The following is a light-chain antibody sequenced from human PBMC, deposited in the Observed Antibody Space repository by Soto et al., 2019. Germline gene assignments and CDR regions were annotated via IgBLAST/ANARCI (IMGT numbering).Light chain of an antibody. J-gene: IGLJ2*01. CDR1: SSDVGGYNY. CDR2: DVS. CDR3: CSYAGNTLVV. Sequence: QSVLTQPRSVSGSPGQSVTISCTGTSSDVGGYNYVSWYQQNPGKAPKLMLYDVSTRPSGVSDRFSGSKSVNTASLIISGLQAEDEADYYCCSYAGNTLVVFGGGTKLTVL. V-gene: IGLV2-11*01.